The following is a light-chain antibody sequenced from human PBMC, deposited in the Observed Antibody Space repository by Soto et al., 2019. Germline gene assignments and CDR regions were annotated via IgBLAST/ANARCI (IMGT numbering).Light chain of an antibody. Sequence: QSVLTQPASVSGSPGQSITISCTGTSSDVGAYNYVSWYQQNPGKAPKLMIYEVNNRPSGVSNRFSGSKSDNTASLTISGLQAEDEADYYCSSYTTNSTVIFGGGTMLTVL. CDR2: EVN. J-gene: IGLJ2*01. CDR1: SSDVGAYNY. CDR3: SSYTTNSTVI. V-gene: IGLV2-14*01.